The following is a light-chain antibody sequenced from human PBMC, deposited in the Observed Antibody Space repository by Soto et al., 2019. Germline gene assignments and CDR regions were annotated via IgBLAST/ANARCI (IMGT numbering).Light chain of an antibody. CDR3: QQRSNWPLT. Sequence: EIVLTQSPATLSLSPGERATLSCRASQSVSSYLAWYQQKPGQAPRLLIYDASNRATGIPARFSGSGSGTDFTLTISSLEPEDFAVYYRQQRSNWPLTLGGGTKV. CDR2: DAS. V-gene: IGKV3-11*01. CDR1: QSVSSY. J-gene: IGKJ4*01.